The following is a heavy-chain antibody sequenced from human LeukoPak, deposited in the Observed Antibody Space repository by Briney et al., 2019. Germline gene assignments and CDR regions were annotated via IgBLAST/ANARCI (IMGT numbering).Heavy chain of an antibody. CDR3: ARERRYFDWLDY. D-gene: IGHD3-9*01. V-gene: IGHV4-30-4*08. CDR1: GGSISSGDYY. CDR2: IYYSGST. Sequence: SLTLSLTCTVSGGSISSGDYYWSWIRQPPGKGLEWIGYIYYSGSTYYNPSLKSRVTISVDTSKNQFSLKLSSVTAADTAVYYCARERRYFDWLDYWGQGTLVTVSS. J-gene: IGHJ4*02.